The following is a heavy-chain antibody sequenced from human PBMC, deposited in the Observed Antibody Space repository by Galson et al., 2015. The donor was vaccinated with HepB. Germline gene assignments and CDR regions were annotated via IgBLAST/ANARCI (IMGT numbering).Heavy chain of an antibody. J-gene: IGHJ4*02. D-gene: IGHD5-18*01. Sequence: CAISGDSVSSNSASWNWIRQSPSRGLEGLGRTYYRSKWYNDYALSVKSRITINPVTSNNQFSLQLSSVTPEDTAVYFWARGGYSYLTSFNYWGQGTLVTVSS. V-gene: IGHV6-1*01. CDR3: ARGGYSYLTSFNY. CDR2: TYYRSKWYN. CDR1: GDSVSSNSAS.